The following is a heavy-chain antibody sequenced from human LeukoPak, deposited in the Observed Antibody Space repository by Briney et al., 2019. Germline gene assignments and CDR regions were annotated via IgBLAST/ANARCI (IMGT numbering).Heavy chain of an antibody. CDR1: GGSISSYY. Sequence: SETLSLTCTVSGGSISSYYWSWIRQPPGKGLEWIGYIYYSGSTNYNPSLKSRVTISVDTSKNQFSLKLSSVAAADTAVYYCARANFLVGRWFDPWGQGTLVTVSS. D-gene: IGHD6-6*01. CDR2: IYYSGST. V-gene: IGHV4-59*01. CDR3: ARANFLVGRWFDP. J-gene: IGHJ5*02.